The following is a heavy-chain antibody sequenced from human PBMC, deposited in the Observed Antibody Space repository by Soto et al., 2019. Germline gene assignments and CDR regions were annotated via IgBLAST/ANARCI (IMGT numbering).Heavy chain of an antibody. CDR1: GFTFNNYG. J-gene: IGHJ4*02. V-gene: IGHV3-30*04. D-gene: IGHD3-22*01. CDR2: ISDDGRNK. CDR3: ARMANYYDSRGYDWPHFNF. Sequence: QVQLVESGGGVVQPGRSLRLSCAASGFTFNNYGMHWVRQAPGKGLEWVAVISDDGRNKYYTDSMQGRFTVSRDNSKSTLYLEMNSLRSVDTAVYYCARMANYYDSRGYDWPHFNFWGKGTLVSVSS.